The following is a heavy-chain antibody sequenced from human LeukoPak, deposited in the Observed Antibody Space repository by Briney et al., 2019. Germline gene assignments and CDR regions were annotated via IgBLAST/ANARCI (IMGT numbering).Heavy chain of an antibody. J-gene: IGHJ4*02. D-gene: IGHD1-26*01. CDR2: ISSSSGTI. V-gene: IGHV3-48*02. CDR1: GLTFSTYS. Sequence: GGSLRVSCAVSGLTFSTYSMNWVRQAPGKGLEWVSYISSSSGTIYYADSVKGRFTISRDNSKNSVYLQMNSLRDEDTAVYYCARGGPGGGTCNYWGQGTLVTVSS. CDR3: ARGGPGGGTCNY.